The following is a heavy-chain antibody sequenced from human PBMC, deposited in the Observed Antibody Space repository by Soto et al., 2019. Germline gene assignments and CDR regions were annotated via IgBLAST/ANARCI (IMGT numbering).Heavy chain of an antibody. D-gene: IGHD3-3*02. V-gene: IGHV4-59*01. CDR2: IYFTGNT. CDR1: GDSISSYY. J-gene: IGHJ5*02. CDR3: VRRGRTSNGDWFDL. Sequence: SETLSLTCTVSGDSISSYYWSWIRQPPGKGLEWIGYIYFTGNTNYNPSLKSRVTISLDTPNNQFSLKLSSVTAADTAVYFCVRRGRTSNGDWFDLWGQGILVTVSS.